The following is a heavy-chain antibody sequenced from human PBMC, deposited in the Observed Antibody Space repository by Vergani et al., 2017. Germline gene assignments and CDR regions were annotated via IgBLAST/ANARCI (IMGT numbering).Heavy chain of an antibody. J-gene: IGHJ6*03. CDR3: ARGNWNDCFNSYYYMDV. CDR2: ISDSGTSI. Sequence: QVQLVESGGTLVKPGGSLRLSCAASGFTFRDFYMTWIRQVPGKGLEWVSHISDSGTSINYADSVKGRFTVSRDNAKKSLYLQMTSLRVEDTAVYYCARGNWNDCFNSYYYMDVWGQGTLVTVSS. V-gene: IGHV3-11*01. CDR1: GFTFRDFY. D-gene: IGHD1-1*01.